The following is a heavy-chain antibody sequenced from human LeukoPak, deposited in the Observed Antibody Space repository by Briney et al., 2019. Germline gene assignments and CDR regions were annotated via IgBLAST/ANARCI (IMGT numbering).Heavy chain of an antibody. D-gene: IGHD2-8*01. V-gene: IGHV1-24*01. Sequence: ASVKVSCKVSGYTLTELSMHWVRQAPGKGREGMGGFDPEDGETINAKKFQGRVKMTEDTSTDTAYMELSSLRSEDTAVYYCATVPSYYATPSGMDVWGQGTTVTVSS. CDR2: FDPEDGET. CDR3: ATVPSYYATPSGMDV. J-gene: IGHJ6*02. CDR1: GYTLTELS.